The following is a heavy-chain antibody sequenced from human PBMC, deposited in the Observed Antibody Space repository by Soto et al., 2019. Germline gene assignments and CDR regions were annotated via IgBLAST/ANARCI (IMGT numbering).Heavy chain of an antibody. CDR2: VFHTGTT. CDR3: ARSAGWYAVHS. V-gene: IGHV4-4*02. Sequence: QVQLQESGPGLVKPSVTLSLTCAVSGDSVSRPYYWCWVREPPGKGLEWIGEVFHTGTTSYNPSLRSRVTISMDKSINQFSLDLSSVTAADAAVYYCARSAGWYAVHSWGPGTLVIVSS. D-gene: IGHD6-19*01. CDR1: GDSVSRPYY. J-gene: IGHJ4*02.